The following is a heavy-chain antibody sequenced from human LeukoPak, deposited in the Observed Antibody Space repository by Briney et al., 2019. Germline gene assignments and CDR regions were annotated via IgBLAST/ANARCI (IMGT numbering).Heavy chain of an antibody. CDR2: INCDGNNT. J-gene: IGHJ4*02. V-gene: IGHV3-74*01. CDR3: ARGYSATYRIDY. CDR1: GFTCSTYW. Sequence: GGSLRLSCAASGFTCSTYWLHWVRQTPGKGLVWVSRINCDGNNTTYADSVKGRFTISRDNSKNTLYLQMNSLRVEDTAIYYCARGYSATYRIDYWGQGTLVTVSS. D-gene: IGHD1-26*01.